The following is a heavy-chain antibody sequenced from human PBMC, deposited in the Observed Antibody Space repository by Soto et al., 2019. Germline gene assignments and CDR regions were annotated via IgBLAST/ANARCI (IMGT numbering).Heavy chain of an antibody. CDR2: INHSGST. CDR1: GGSFSGYY. Sequence: SETLSLTCAVYGGSFSGYYWSWIRQPPGKGLEWIGEINHSGSTNYNPSLKSRVTISVDTSKNQFSLKLSSVTAADTAVYYCARGPTIFGVVITARYGMDVWGQGTTVPVSS. J-gene: IGHJ6*02. V-gene: IGHV4-34*01. D-gene: IGHD3-3*01. CDR3: ARGPTIFGVVITARYGMDV.